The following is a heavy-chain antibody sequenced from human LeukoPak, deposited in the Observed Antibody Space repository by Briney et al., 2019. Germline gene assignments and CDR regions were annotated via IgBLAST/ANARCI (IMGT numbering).Heavy chain of an antibody. J-gene: IGHJ4*02. CDR2: IIPTFGTA. V-gene: IGHV1-69*05. CDR3: ARGYYDFWSGYHAQSY. Sequence: SVKVCCKASGGTFSSYAISWVRQAPGQGLVWMGGIIPTFGTANYAQKFQGRVTITTDESTSTAYMELSSLRSEDTAVYYCARGYYDFWSGYHAQSYWGQGTLVTVSS. D-gene: IGHD3-3*01. CDR1: GGTFSSYA.